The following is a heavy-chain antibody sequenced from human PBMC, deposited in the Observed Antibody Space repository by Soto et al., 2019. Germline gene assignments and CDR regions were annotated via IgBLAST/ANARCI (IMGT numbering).Heavy chain of an antibody. Sequence: ASVKVSCKASGYTFTNYGITWVRQAPGQGLEWMGWINAYNGNTNYAQKVQGRVTMSTDASTSTAYLELRSLRSDDTAVYYWARGPESRSTAYFDYWGQGTLVTVSS. CDR3: ARGPESRSTAYFDY. CDR1: GYTFTNYG. V-gene: IGHV1-18*01. CDR2: INAYNGNT. J-gene: IGHJ4*02. D-gene: IGHD2-2*01.